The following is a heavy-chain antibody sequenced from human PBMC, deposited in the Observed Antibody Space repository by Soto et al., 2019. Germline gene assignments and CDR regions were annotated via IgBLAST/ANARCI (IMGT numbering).Heavy chain of an antibody. CDR1: GFSLTTGVG. J-gene: IGHJ4*02. CDR3: ATVTADF. V-gene: IGHV2-5*02. D-gene: IGHD4-4*01. CDR2: VYWDDDK. Sequence: ITLEESGPTLVKPTEPLTLTCTFSGFSLTTGVGVGWVRQTPGKALEWLALVYWDDDKHYNPSLKTMLTITKDDSKGQVVLTMTKMDPADSATYYCATVTADFWGPGTLVTVS.